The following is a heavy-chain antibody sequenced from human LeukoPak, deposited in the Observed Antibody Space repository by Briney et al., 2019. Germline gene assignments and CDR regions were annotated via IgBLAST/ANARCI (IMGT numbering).Heavy chain of an antibody. CDR2: ISYDGSNK. D-gene: IGHD4-17*01. J-gene: IGHJ4*02. V-gene: IGHV3-30*18. CDR3: AKDVPWTTVTTSSYFDY. Sequence: GSLRLSCAASGFTFSSYGMHWVRQAPGKGLEWVAVISYDGSNKYYADSVKGRFTISRDNSKSTLYLQMNSLRAQDTAVYYCAKDVPWTTVTTSSYFDYWGQGTLVTVSS. CDR1: GFTFSSYG.